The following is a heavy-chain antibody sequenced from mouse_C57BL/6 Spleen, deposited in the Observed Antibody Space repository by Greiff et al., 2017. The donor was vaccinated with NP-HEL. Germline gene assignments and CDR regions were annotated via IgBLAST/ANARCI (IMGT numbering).Heavy chain of an antibody. D-gene: IGHD2-3*01. V-gene: IGHV1-7*01. CDR2: INPSSGYT. J-gene: IGHJ4*01. CDR3: AGYYCKGLYAMDY. CDR1: GYTFTSYW. Sequence: QVQLQQSGAELAKPGASVTLSCKASGYTFTSYWMHWVKQRPGQGLEWIGYINPSSGYTKYNQKLKDKATLTADKSSSTAYMQLSSLTYEDSAVYDCAGYYCKGLYAMDYWGQGTSVTVSS.